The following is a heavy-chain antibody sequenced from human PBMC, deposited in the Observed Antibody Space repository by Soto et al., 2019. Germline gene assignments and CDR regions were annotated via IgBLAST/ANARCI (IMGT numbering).Heavy chain of an antibody. V-gene: IGHV1-69*01. D-gene: IGHD3-22*01. J-gene: IGHJ4*02. Sequence: QVQPVQSGAEVKKPGSSVKVSCKASGGTFSSYAISWVRQAPRQGLEWMGGIIPIFGTANYAQKFQGRVTITADESTSTAYMELSSLRSEDTAVYYCARDLNYYDSSGYYPFDYWGQGTLVTVSS. CDR2: IIPIFGTA. CDR1: GGTFSSYA. CDR3: ARDLNYYDSSGYYPFDY.